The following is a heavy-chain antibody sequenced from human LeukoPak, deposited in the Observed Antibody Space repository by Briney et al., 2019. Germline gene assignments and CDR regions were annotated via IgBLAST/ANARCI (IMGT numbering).Heavy chain of an antibody. Sequence: ASVKVSCKASVYTFTSYDINWERQATGQGLEWMGIINPTGGSTTYAQKFQGRVTMTRDTSTSTVYMELSSLRSDDTAVYYCARTAARRFDYWGQGTLVTVSS. CDR3: ARTAARRFDY. CDR2: INPTGGST. J-gene: IGHJ4*02. CDR1: VYTFTSYD. D-gene: IGHD6-6*01. V-gene: IGHV1-46*01.